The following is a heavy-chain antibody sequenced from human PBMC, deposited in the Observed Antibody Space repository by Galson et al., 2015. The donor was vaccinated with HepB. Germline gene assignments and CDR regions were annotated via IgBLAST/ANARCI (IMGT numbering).Heavy chain of an antibody. Sequence: SLRLSCAASGFTFSSYAMHWVRQAPGKGLEWVAVISYDGSNKYYADSVKGRFTISRDNSKNTLYLQMNSLRAEDTAVYYCARALTPYYDILTGYYYYYYGMDVWGQGTTVTVSS. CDR3: ARALTPYYDILTGYYYYYYGMDV. J-gene: IGHJ6*02. CDR1: GFTFSSYA. V-gene: IGHV3-30-3*01. D-gene: IGHD3-9*01. CDR2: ISYDGSNK.